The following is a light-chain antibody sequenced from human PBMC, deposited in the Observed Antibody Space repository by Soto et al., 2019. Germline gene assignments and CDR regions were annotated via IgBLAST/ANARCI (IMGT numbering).Light chain of an antibody. V-gene: IGKV1-6*01. J-gene: IGKJ1*01. CDR3: LHDCGYPWT. CDR2: GAS. Sequence: AIQMTQSPSSLSASLGDRVTITCRASQDIRNFLGWYQQPPGKAPKLLIYGASSLQSGVPSRFSGSGAGTDFTLTISSLQPEDFATYCCLHDCGYPWTFGQGTKVEVK. CDR1: QDIRNF.